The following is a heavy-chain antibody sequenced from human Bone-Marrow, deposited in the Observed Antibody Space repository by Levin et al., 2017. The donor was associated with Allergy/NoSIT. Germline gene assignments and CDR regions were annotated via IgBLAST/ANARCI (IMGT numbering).Heavy chain of an antibody. CDR1: GVSITSGGYY. D-gene: IGHD6-6*01. J-gene: IGHJ1*01. CDR2: IYYSGST. CDR3: AGKYTSSSVLTF. V-gene: IGHV4-31*01. Sequence: SQTLSLTCSVSGVSITSGGYYWNWIRQRPGKGLEWIGIIYYSGSTSYNPSLKSPVTISLDASKNQFSLQLSSVTAADTALYFCAGKYTSSSVLTFGGLGIRVTVSS.